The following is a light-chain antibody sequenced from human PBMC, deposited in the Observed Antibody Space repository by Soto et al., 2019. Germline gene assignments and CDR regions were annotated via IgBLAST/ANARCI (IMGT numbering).Light chain of an antibody. V-gene: IGKV3-20*01. CDR2: GAS. CDR3: KQYGSSPPYT. J-gene: IGKJ2*01. CDR1: QSVSSSY. Sequence: EIVLTQSPGTLSLSPGERATLSCRASQSVSSSYLAWYQQKPGQAPRLLIYGASSRATGIPVRFSCSGSGTDFTLTISRLEPEDVAVYYCKQYGSSPPYTFGQGTKLEIK.